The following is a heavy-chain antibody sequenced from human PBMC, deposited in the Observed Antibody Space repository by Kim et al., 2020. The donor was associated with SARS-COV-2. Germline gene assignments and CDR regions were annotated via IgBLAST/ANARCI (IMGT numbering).Heavy chain of an antibody. CDR1: GFTFSNAW. Sequence: GGSLRLSCAASGFTFSNAWMSWVRQAPGKGLEWVGRIKSKTDGGTTDYAAPVKGRFTISRDDSKNTLYLQMNSLKTEDTAVYYCTTDSFSGWEPHYWGQGTLVTVSS. CDR3: TTDSFSGWEPHY. CDR2: IKSKTDGGTT. D-gene: IGHD6-19*01. V-gene: IGHV3-15*01. J-gene: IGHJ4*02.